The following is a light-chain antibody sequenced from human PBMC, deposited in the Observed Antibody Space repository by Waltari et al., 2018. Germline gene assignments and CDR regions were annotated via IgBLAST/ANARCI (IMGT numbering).Light chain of an antibody. CDR2: KAS. J-gene: IGKJ4*01. CDR1: QSLSTW. V-gene: IGKV1-5*03. Sequence: DIQLTQSPSILSASVGDTVTITCRTSQSLSTWLAWYQQKPGKAPKPLISKASILESGVPSRFSGSGSWTEFTLTINSLQPDDFATFYCQHYNNYPPTFGGGTKVEIK. CDR3: QHYNNYPPT.